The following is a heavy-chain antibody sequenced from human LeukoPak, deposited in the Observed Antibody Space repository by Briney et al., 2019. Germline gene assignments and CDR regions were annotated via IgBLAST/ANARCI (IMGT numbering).Heavy chain of an antibody. V-gene: IGHV4-30-2*01. CDR2: IYHSGST. CDR1: GGSISSGGYY. J-gene: IGHJ3*02. CDR3: ARDDSGAFDI. Sequence: PSETLSLTCTVSGGSISSGGYYWSWIRQPPGKGLEWIGYIYHSGSTYYNPSLKSRVTTSVDRSKNQFSLKLSSVTAADTAVYYCARDDSGAFDIWGQGTMVTVSS.